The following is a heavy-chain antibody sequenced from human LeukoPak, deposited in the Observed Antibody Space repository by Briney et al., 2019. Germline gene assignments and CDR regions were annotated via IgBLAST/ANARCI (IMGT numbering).Heavy chain of an antibody. Sequence: GGSVRLSCAASGFTFSSYWMHWVRQAPGKGPVWISHISSGDGTNIGYADSVKGRFTISRDNAKNTLYLQMNSLGVEDTAVYYCTRATGQRCFDCWGQGTQVSVSS. V-gene: IGHV3-74*01. CDR1: GFTFSSYW. CDR3: TRATGQRCFDC. CDR2: ISSGDGTNI. J-gene: IGHJ1*01. D-gene: IGHD2-21*01.